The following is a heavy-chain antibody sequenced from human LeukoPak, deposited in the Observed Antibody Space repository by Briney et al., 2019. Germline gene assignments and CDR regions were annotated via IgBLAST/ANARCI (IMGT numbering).Heavy chain of an antibody. CDR2: ISYDGSNK. J-gene: IGHJ4*02. V-gene: IGHV3-30*18. Sequence: PGGSLRLSCAASGFTFSSYGMHWVRQAPGEGLEWVAVISYDGSNKYYADSVKGRFTISRDNSKNTLYLQMNSLRAEDTAVYYCAKDHYYDSSGPVDYWGQGTLVTVSS. D-gene: IGHD3-22*01. CDR1: GFTFSSYG. CDR3: AKDHYYDSSGPVDY.